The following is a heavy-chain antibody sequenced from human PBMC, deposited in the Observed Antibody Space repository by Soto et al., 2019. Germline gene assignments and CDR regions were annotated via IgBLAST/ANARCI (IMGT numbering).Heavy chain of an antibody. Sequence: GASVKVSCKASGGTFSSYAISWVRQAPGQGLEWMGGIIPISGTANYAQKFQGRVTITADTSTSTAYMELSSLRSEDTAVYYCTRDPTVTSMGRGVITRGWFGPWGQGTLVTGSS. V-gene: IGHV1-69*06. J-gene: IGHJ5*02. D-gene: IGHD3-10*01. CDR3: TRDPTVTSMGRGVITRGWFGP. CDR2: IIPISGTA. CDR1: GGTFSSYA.